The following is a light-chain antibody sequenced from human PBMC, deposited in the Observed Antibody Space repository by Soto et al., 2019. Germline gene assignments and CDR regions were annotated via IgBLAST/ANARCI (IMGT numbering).Light chain of an antibody. V-gene: IGKV1-39*01. CDR1: QSISSY. CDR3: KQSYSTPYT. CDR2: AAS. J-gene: IGKJ2*01. Sequence: DIQMTQSPSSLSASVGDRVTITCRASQSISSYLNWYPQKPGKAPKLLIYAASSLQSGVPSRFSGSGSGTDFTLTISSLQTEDFATYYCKQSYSTPYTFGQGTKLEIK.